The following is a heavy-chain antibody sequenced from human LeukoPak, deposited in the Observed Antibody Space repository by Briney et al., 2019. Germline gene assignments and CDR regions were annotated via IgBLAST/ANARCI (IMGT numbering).Heavy chain of an antibody. CDR3: AREGEAEAAAGLYGLDV. J-gene: IGHJ6*02. D-gene: IGHD6-25*01. CDR2: IIPFLDTS. CDR1: GGTFSSYA. Sequence: SVKVSCKASGGTFSSYAISWVRQAPGQGLEWMRRIIPFLDTSTYARKFQGRLIFTADKSTNIAYMELSSLRFQDTAVYYCAREGEAEAAAGLYGLDVWGQGTTVTVSS. V-gene: IGHV1-69*04.